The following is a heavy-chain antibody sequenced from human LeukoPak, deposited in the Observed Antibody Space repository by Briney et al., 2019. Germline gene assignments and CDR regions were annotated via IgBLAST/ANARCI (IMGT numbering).Heavy chain of an antibody. CDR2: IYTSGST. D-gene: IGHD3-16*01. CDR3: ASTYADYYYYMDV. CDR1: GGSISSYY. J-gene: IGHJ6*03. Sequence: SETLSLTCTVSGGSISSYYWSWIRQPAGKGLEWIGRIYTSGSTNYNPSLKSRVTISVDTSKNQFSLKLSSVTAADTAVYYCASTYADYYYYMDVWGKGTTVTVSS. V-gene: IGHV4-4*07.